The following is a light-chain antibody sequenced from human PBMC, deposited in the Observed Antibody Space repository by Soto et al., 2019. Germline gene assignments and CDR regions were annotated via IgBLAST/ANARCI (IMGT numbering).Light chain of an antibody. CDR2: DAS. CDR1: QSVSSY. CDR3: QQRSNFPPFT. V-gene: IGKV3-11*01. J-gene: IGKJ4*01. Sequence: EIVLTQSPATLSLSPGERATLSCRASQSVSSYLAWYQQKPGQAPRLLIYDASNRATGIPARFSGSGSGTDFTLTIISVEAEDFAVYYCQQRSNFPPFTFGGGTKVEIK.